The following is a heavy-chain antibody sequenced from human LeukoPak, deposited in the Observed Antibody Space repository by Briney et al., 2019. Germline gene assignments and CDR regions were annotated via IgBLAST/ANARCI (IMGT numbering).Heavy chain of an antibody. J-gene: IGHJ4*02. D-gene: IGHD4-17*01. CDR1: GFTFSSYS. Sequence: GGSLRLSCAASGFTFSSYSMNWVRQAPGKGLEWVSYISSSSTIYYADSVKGRFTISRDNAKNSLYLQMNSLRDEDTAVYYCAREGDYGDYPPAFDYWGQGTLVTVSS. CDR3: AREGDYGDYPPAFDY. V-gene: IGHV3-48*02. CDR2: ISSSSTI.